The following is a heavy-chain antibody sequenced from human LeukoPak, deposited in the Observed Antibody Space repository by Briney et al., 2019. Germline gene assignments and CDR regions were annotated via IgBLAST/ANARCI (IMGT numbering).Heavy chain of an antibody. CDR1: GGSISSYY. V-gene: IGHV4-59*01. CDR2: IYYSGST. CDR3: ARGRYSSSWYLVGNWFDP. Sequence: PSETLSLTCTVSGGSISSYYWSWIRQPPGKGLEWIGYIYYSGSTNYNPSLKSRVTISVDTSKNQFSLKLSSVTAADTAVYYCARGRYSSSWYLVGNWFDPWGQGTLVTVSS. D-gene: IGHD6-13*01. J-gene: IGHJ5*02.